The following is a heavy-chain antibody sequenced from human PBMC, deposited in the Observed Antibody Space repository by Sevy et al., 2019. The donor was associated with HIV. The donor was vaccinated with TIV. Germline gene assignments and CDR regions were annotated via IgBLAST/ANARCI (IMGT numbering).Heavy chain of an antibody. CDR1: GFTFSSYG. CDR2: IRYDGSNK. CDR3: AKDGISSSTSQNWFDP. Sequence: GGSLRLSCAASGFTFSSYGMHWVRQAPGKGLEWVAFIRYDGSNKYYADSVKGRFTISRDNSKNTLYLQMNSLRAEDTAVYYCAKDGISSSTSQNWFDPWGQGTLVTVSS. D-gene: IGHD2-2*01. V-gene: IGHV3-30*02. J-gene: IGHJ5*02.